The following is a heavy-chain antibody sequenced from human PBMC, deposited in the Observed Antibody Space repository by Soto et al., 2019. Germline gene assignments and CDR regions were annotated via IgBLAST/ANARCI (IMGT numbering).Heavy chain of an antibody. D-gene: IGHD3-10*01. J-gene: IGHJ3*02. V-gene: IGHV3-30-3*01. CDR3: GRDYNQLEDADAFAI. CDR2: ISYDGSNK. CDR1: GFTFGSYA. Sequence: PGGSLRLSCAASGFTFGSYAIHWVRQAPGKGLEWVAFISYDGSNKYYADSVRGRFTISRDNSENMVSLQMNSLRPEDTAVYYCGRDYNQLEDADAFAIWGQGTMGTVSS.